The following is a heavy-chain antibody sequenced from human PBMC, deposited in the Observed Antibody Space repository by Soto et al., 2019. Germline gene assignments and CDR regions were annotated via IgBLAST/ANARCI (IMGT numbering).Heavy chain of an antibody. V-gene: IGHV4-59*12. CDR2: IYYSGST. J-gene: IGHJ4*02. Sequence: SETLSLTCTVSGGSISSYYWSWIRQPPGKGLEWIGYIYYSGSTNYNPSLKSRVTMSVDKPKNQFSLNLTSVTAADTAVYYCARVISSRDEYFDYWGQGTVVTVSS. CDR1: GGSISSYY. D-gene: IGHD2-2*01. CDR3: ARVISSRDEYFDY.